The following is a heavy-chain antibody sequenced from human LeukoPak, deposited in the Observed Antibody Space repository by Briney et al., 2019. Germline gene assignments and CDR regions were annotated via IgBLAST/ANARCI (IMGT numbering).Heavy chain of an antibody. CDR2: ISSSSSYI. CDR1: GFTFSSYS. Sequence: GGSLRLSCAASGFTFSSYSMNWVRQAPGRGLEWVSSISSSSSYIYYADSVKGRFTISRDNAKNSLYLQMNSLRAEDTAVYYCARVTGYSSSWSDYWGQGTLVTVSS. CDR3: ARVTGYSSSWSDY. J-gene: IGHJ4*02. D-gene: IGHD6-13*01. V-gene: IGHV3-21*01.